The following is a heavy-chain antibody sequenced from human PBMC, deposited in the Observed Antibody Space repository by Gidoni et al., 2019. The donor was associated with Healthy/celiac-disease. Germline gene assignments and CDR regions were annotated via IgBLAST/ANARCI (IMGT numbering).Heavy chain of an antibody. V-gene: IGHV3-15*01. CDR2: IKSKTDGGTT. CDR3: TTDWDYGDYFDY. J-gene: IGHJ4*02. CDR1: GFTFSNAW. D-gene: IGHD4-17*01. Sequence: EVQLVESGGGLVTPGGSLRLSCAASGFTFSNAWMSWVRQAPGNGLEWVGRIKSKTDGGTTDYAEPVKGRFTISRDDSKNTLYLQMNSLKTEDTAVYYCTTDWDYGDYFDYWGQGTLVTVSS.